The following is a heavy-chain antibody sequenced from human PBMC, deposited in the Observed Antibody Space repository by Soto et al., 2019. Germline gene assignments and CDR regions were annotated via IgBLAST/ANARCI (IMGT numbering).Heavy chain of an antibody. CDR3: ARSVEGHFDY. V-gene: IGHV3-48*02. J-gene: IGHJ4*02. D-gene: IGHD6-19*01. CDR2: ITSDTKTI. Sequence: EVQLVESGGDLVQRGGSLRLSCVASGFTFSVDSMNWVRQAPGKGLEWFSYITSDTKTIKYADSVKGRFTIHRDNAKNSVYLQMNSLRDEDTAVYYCARSVEGHFDYWGQGTVVTVSS. CDR1: GFTFSVDS.